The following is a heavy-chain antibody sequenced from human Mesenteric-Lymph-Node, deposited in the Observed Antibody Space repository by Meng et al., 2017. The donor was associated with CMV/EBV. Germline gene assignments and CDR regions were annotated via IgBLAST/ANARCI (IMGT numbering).Heavy chain of an antibody. CDR2: IYYSGTT. CDR1: GGSIRSSTYY. Sequence: GSLRLSCTVSGGSIRSSTYYWGWVRQPPGKGLEWIGTIYYSGTTYYNPSLKSRVTISVDTSKNQFSLKLSSVTAADTAVYYCARAREYYYDSVCYYYWDYFDYWGQGTLVTVSS. D-gene: IGHD3-22*01. V-gene: IGHV4-39*07. CDR3: ARAREYYYDSVCYYYWDYFDY. J-gene: IGHJ4*02.